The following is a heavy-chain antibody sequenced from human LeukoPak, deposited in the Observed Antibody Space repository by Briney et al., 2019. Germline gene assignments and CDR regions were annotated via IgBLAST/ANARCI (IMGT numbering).Heavy chain of an antibody. Sequence: SETLSLTCTVSGYFSTAYYWGWIRQPPGKGLQWIGSIYYSGSTYYNPSLKSRVTISVDTSKNQFSLKLSSVTAADTAVYYCARERAKYCSSTSCYEGDSFDIWGQGTMVTVSS. CDR3: ARERAKYCSSTSCYEGDSFDI. CDR1: GYFSTAYY. V-gene: IGHV4-38-2*02. CDR2: IYYSGST. D-gene: IGHD2-2*01. J-gene: IGHJ3*02.